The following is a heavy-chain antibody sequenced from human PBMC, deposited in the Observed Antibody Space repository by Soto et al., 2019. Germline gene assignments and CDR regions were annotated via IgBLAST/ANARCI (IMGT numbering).Heavy chain of an antibody. CDR3: AKIWGDPDY. V-gene: IGHV3-30*18. CDR1: GFTFSSYG. Sequence: QVQLVESGGGVVQPGRSLRLSCAASGFTFSSYGMHWVRQAPGKGLEWVAVISYDGSNKYYADSVKGRFTISRDNSKNTLDLQMNSLRAEDTAVYYCAKIWGDPDYWGQGTLVTVSS. CDR2: ISYDGSNK. J-gene: IGHJ4*02. D-gene: IGHD7-27*01.